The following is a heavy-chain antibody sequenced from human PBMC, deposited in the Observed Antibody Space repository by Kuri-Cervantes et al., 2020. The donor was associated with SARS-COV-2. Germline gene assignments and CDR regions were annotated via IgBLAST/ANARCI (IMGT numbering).Heavy chain of an antibody. CDR3: ARLTVTTAIDGDY. J-gene: IGHJ4*01. CDR2: ISYDGSNK. Sequence: GGSLRLSCAASGFTFSSYAMHWVRQAPGKGLEWVAVISYDGSNKYYADSVKGRFTISRDNSKNTLYLQMNSLRAEDTAVYYCARLTVTTAIDGDYWGQEPWSPSPQ. CDR1: GFTFSSYA. D-gene: IGHD4-11*01. V-gene: IGHV3-30-3*01.